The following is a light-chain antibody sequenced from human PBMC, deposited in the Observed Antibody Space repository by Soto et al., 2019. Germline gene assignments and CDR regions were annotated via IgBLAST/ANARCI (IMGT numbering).Light chain of an antibody. Sequence: QSVLTQPASVSGSPGQSITISCTGTSSDVGGYNLVSWYQQHPGKAPKVIIYEVIKRPSGVSNRFSGSKSGNTASLTISGLQAEDEADYYCCSYAGSTSLLFGGGTKVTVL. CDR2: EVI. CDR1: SSDVGGYNL. V-gene: IGLV2-23*02. J-gene: IGLJ2*01. CDR3: CSYAGSTSLL.